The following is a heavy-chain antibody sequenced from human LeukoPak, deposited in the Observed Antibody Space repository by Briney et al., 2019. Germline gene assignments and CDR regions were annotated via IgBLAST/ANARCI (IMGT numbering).Heavy chain of an antibody. CDR1: GFTFSDDE. CDR3: ARVGVLTGYPYYYYYYMDV. Sequence: GGSLRLSCAASGFTFSDDEMSWVRQAPGKGLEWVSYISSSGGTRNYADSVKGRFTISRENAENSMYLLINSLRAEDTAVYYCARVGVLTGYPYYYYYYMDVWGKGTTVIISS. CDR2: ISSSGGTR. J-gene: IGHJ6*03. V-gene: IGHV3-48*03. D-gene: IGHD3-9*01.